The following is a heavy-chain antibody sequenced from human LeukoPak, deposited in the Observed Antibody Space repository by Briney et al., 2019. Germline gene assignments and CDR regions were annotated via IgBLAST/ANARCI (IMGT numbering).Heavy chain of an antibody. J-gene: IGHJ4*02. D-gene: IGHD6-19*01. CDR2: ISGSGGST. Sequence: PGGSLRLSCAASGFTFSSYAMSWVRQAPGKGLEWVSAISGSGGSTYYADSVKGRFTISRDNSKNTLYLQMNSLRAEDTAVYYCAKDGYSSGWSCYFDYWGQGTLVTVSS. V-gene: IGHV3-23*01. CDR3: AKDGYSSGWSCYFDY. CDR1: GFTFSSYA.